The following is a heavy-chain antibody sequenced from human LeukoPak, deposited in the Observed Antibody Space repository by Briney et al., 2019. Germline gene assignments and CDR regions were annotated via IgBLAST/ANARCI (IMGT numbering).Heavy chain of an antibody. CDR1: NYYISSGSY. D-gene: IGHD2-21*02. CDR3: ARANDRVGTSPLDY. V-gene: IGHV4-38-2*01. CDR2: IYHTGSA. J-gene: IGHJ4*02. Sequence: SETLSLTCGVSNYYISSGSYWSWIRQPPGKGLEWIGSIYHTGSAYYSSSLQSRATISVDTSKNQFSVKLSSVTAADTAVYYCARANDRVGTSPLDYWGQGTLVTVSS.